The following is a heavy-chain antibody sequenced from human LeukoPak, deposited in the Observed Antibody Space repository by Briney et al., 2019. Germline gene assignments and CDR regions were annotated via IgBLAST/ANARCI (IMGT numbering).Heavy chain of an antibody. D-gene: IGHD1-26*01. CDR2: INHSGST. J-gene: IGHJ4*02. CDR3: ARSRRERFDY. V-gene: IGHV4-34*01. CDR1: GGSFSGYY. Sequence: MASETLSLTCAVYGGSFSGYYWSWIRQPPGKGLEWIGEINHSGSTNYNPSLKSRVTISVDTSKNQFSLKLSSVTAADTAVYYCARSRRERFDYWGQGTLVTVSS.